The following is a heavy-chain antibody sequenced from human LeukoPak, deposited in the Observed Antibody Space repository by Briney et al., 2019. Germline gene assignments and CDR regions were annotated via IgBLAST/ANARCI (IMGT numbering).Heavy chain of an antibody. CDR2: IYYSGST. Sequence: PSETLSLTCSVSGASMSFSRFYWGWIRQPPGKGLEWIGTIYYSGSTYYNPSLNSRVIISLDTSKNQFSLRLSSVTAADTAVYYCARRGVTFDYWGQGTLVTVSS. J-gene: IGHJ4*02. V-gene: IGHV4-39*01. CDR1: GASMSFSRFY. CDR3: ARRGVTFDY. D-gene: IGHD2-21*02.